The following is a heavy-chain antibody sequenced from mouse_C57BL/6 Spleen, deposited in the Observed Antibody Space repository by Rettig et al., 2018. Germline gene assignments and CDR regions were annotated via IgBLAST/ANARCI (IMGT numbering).Heavy chain of an antibody. CDR3: ARGYYFDY. CDR1: GYTFTSYT. V-gene: IGHV1-4*01. J-gene: IGHJ2*01. CDR2: INPSSGYT. Sequence: QVQLQQSGAELARPGASVRMSCKSSGYTFTSYTIHWVRQRPGQGLEWIGYINPSSGYTKYNQKFKDKATLTADKSSSTAYMQLSSLTSEDSAVYYCARGYYFDYWGQGTTLTVSS.